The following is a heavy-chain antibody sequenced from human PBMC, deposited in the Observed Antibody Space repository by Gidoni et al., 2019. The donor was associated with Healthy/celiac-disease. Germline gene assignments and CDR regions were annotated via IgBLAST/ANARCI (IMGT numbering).Heavy chain of an antibody. Sequence: EVQLLESGGGLVQPGGSLRLSCAASGFTFSSYSMSWVRQAPGKGLEWVSGISASGSSTYYADSAKGRFTISRDISKNTLSLQMNSLRAEDTAVYYCAKAGGRDYYYYGMDVWGQGTTVTVSS. CDR3: AKAGGRDYYYYGMDV. CDR1: GFTFSSYS. CDR2: ISASGSST. V-gene: IGHV3-23*01. D-gene: IGHD6-25*01. J-gene: IGHJ6*02.